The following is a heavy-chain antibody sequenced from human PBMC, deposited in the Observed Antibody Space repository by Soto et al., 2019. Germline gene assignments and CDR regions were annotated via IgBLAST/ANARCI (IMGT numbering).Heavy chain of an antibody. CDR2: IYYSGST. Sequence: SETLSLTCTVSGGSISSGDYYWSWIRQPPGKGLEWIGYIYYSGSTYYNPSLKSRVTISVDTSKNQFSLKLSSVTAADTAVYYCARDTAYLYYFDYWGQGTLVTVS. J-gene: IGHJ4*02. CDR1: GGSISSGDYY. D-gene: IGHD2-8*01. CDR3: ARDTAYLYYFDY. V-gene: IGHV4-30-4*01.